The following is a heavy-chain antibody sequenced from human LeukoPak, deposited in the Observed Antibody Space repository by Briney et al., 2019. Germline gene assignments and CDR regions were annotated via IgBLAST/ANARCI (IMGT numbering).Heavy chain of an antibody. CDR1: GFTFSSYA. CDR2: ISSSSSYI. D-gene: IGHD5-12*01. J-gene: IGHJ6*02. V-gene: IGHV3-21*01. CDR3: AREGRVIVATISAQDYYYGMDV. Sequence: GGSLRLSCAASGFTFSSYAMSWVRQAPGKGLEWVSSISSSSSYIYYADSVKGRFTISRDNAKNSLYLQMNSMRAEDTAVYYCAREGRVIVATISAQDYYYGMDVWGQGTTVTVSS.